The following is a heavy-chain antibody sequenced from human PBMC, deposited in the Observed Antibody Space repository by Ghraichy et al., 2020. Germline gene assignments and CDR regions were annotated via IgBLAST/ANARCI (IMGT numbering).Heavy chain of an antibody. D-gene: IGHD2-15*01. CDR1: GFTFSSYW. CDR3: AIGRQTYSY. J-gene: IGHJ4*02. V-gene: IGHV3-7*03. Sequence: GGSLRLSCAVGGFTFSSYWMSWVRQVPGKGLECVASIKEDGDEEEYVDSVKGRFIISRDNRRNKLSLQMNSLRAEDTAVYYCAIGRQTYSYWGRGTLVTVSS. CDR2: IKEDGDEE.